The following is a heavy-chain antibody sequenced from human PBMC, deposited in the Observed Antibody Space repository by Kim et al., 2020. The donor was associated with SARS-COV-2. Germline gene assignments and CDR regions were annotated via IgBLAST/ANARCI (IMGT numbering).Heavy chain of an antibody. V-gene: IGHV3-11*06. Sequence: VKGRVTISRDNAKNSLSLQMNSLRAEDTAVYYCARDRKHYYDSSGYYHDYWGQGALVTVSS. CDR3: ARDRKHYYDSSGYYHDY. J-gene: IGHJ4*02. D-gene: IGHD3-22*01.